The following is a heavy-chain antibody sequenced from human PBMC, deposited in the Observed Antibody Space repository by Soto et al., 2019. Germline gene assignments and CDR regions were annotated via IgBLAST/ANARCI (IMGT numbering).Heavy chain of an antibody. CDR3: ARGRGGDYDFWSGYYNYYYYYGMDV. V-gene: IGHV1-8*01. D-gene: IGHD3-3*01. J-gene: IGHJ6*02. Sequence: ASVKVSCEASGYTFTSYYINWVRQATGQGLECVGWMNPNSGNTGYAQKFQGGVTMTRNTSISTAYMELSSLRSEDTAVYYCARGRGGDYDFWSGYYNYYYYYGMDVWGQGTTVTVSS. CDR1: GYTFTSYY. CDR2: MNPNSGNT.